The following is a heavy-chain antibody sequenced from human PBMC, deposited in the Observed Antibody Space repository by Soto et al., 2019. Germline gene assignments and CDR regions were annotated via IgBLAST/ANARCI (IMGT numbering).Heavy chain of an antibody. Sequence: QVQLVESGGGVVQPGRSLRLSCAASGFTFSSYGMHWVRQAPGKGLEWVAVISYDGSNKYYADSVKGRFTISRDNSKNTLYLQMNSLRAEDTAVYYCAKDGHLKGHPWYHYGSGSYIPAYFDYWGQGTLVTVSS. CDR3: AKDGHLKGHPWYHYGSGSYIPAYFDY. V-gene: IGHV3-30*18. J-gene: IGHJ4*02. CDR1: GFTFSSYG. CDR2: ISYDGSNK. D-gene: IGHD3-10*01.